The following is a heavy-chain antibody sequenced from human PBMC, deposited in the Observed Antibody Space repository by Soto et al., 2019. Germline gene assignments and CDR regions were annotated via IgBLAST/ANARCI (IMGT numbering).Heavy chain of an antibody. CDR1: GGSFSGYY. D-gene: IGHD2-2*01. CDR3: ARDAYCSTTGCNDGLDV. J-gene: IGHJ6*02. Sequence: PSETLSLTCGVYGGSFSGYYWTWIRQPPGKGLEWIGEISQSGSTNYNPSLRGRVTISLDTSKNQFSLKLSSVTAADTAVYYCARDAYCSTTGCNDGLDVWGQGTTV. CDR2: ISQSGST. V-gene: IGHV4-34*01.